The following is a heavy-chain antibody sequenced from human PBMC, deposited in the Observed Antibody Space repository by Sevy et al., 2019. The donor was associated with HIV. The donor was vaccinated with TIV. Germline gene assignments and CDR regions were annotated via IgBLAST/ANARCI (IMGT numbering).Heavy chain of an antibody. CDR3: AREPPYYDILSGYSYGMYV. CDR2: IYYSAST. V-gene: IGHV4-59*01. Sequence: SQTLSLTCTVSGGSISNFYWSWIRQPPGKGLEWIGNIYYSASTNYNPSLKSRVTISVDTSKNQLSLRLNSVTAADTAVYYCAREPPYYDILSGYSYGMYVWGQGTTVTVSS. CDR1: GGSISNFY. J-gene: IGHJ6*02. D-gene: IGHD3-9*01.